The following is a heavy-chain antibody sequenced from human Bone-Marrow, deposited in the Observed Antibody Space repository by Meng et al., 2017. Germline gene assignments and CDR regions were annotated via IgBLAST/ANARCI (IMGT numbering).Heavy chain of an antibody. D-gene: IGHD3-22*01. CDR1: GGSFSGYY. CDR2: INHSGST. CDR3: ARGFHYYDSNGYYLVY. J-gene: IGHJ4*02. Sequence: QVQLQQWGAGLLKPSETLSLTCAVYGGSFSGYYWNWIRQPPGKGLEWIGEINHSGSTNYNPSLKSRVTISVDTSKNQFSLKLSSVTAADTAVYYCARGFHYYDSNGYYLVYWGQGTLVTVSS. V-gene: IGHV4-34*01.